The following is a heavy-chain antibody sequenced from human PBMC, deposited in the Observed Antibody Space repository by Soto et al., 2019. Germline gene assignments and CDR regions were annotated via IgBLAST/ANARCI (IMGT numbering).Heavy chain of an antibody. CDR3: AHIREAREQWLGYFDY. D-gene: IGHD6-19*01. CDR2: IYWNDDK. CDR1: GFSLSTSGVG. V-gene: IGHV2-5*01. Sequence: SGPTLVNPTQTLTLTCTFSGFSLSTSGVGVGWIRQPPGKALEWLALIYWNDDKRYSPSLKSRLTITKDTSKKQVVLTMTNMDPVDTATYYCAHIREAREQWLGYFDYWGQGTLVTVSS. J-gene: IGHJ4*02.